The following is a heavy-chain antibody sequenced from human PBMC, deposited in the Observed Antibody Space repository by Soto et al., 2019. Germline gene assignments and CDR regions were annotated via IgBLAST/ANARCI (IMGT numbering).Heavy chain of an antibody. CDR2: ISGSDGST. D-gene: IGHD1-26*01. V-gene: IGHV3-23*01. CDR1: GFTFSSYA. Sequence: EVQMLESGGGLVQPGGSLRLSCAASGFTFSSYAMSWVRQAPGKGLEWVSAISGSDGSTFYADSVKGRFTISRDDSKNTLYVQMNRLSSEDTAVYYCAKVPGMSSEFDCWGQGTLVTVSS. CDR3: AKVPGMSSEFDC. J-gene: IGHJ4*02.